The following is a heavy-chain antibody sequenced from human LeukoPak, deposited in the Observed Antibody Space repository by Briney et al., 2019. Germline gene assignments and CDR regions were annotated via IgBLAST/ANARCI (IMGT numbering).Heavy chain of an antibody. CDR1: GYTFTGYY. J-gene: IGHJ4*02. Sequence: ASVKVSCKASGYTFTGYYMHWVRQAPGQGLEWMGWINPNNGGTNYAQIFQGRVTMTRDTSITTAYMELSWLRSDDTAVYYCARGGHAVGGVTDYWGQGTLVTVSS. D-gene: IGHD3-16*01. CDR3: ARGGHAVGGVTDY. V-gene: IGHV1-2*02. CDR2: INPNNGGT.